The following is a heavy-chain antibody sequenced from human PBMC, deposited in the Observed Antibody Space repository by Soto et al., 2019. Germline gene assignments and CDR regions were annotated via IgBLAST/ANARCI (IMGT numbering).Heavy chain of an antibody. V-gene: IGHV1-2*04. CDR3: ATLWGKTCGSYRTHYYYYAMDV. J-gene: IGHJ6*02. CDR2: INPNSGGT. Sequence: GASVKVSCKASGYTFTGYYMHWVRQAPGQGLEWMGWINPNSGGTKYAQKFQGWVTMTRLTSTSTAYTELSRLRSDATAVYYCATLWGKTCGSYRTHYYYYAMDVWGQVTTVTFSS. D-gene: IGHD1-26*01. CDR1: GYTFTGYY.